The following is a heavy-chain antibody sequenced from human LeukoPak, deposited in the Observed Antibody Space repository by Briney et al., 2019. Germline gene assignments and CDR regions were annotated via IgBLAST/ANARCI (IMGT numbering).Heavy chain of an antibody. CDR2: INAHNGDT. D-gene: IGHD4-17*01. CDR1: GYTFTNYG. V-gene: IGHV1-18*01. Sequence: ASVKVSCKTSGYTFTNYGISWVRQAPGQGLEWMGWINAHNGDTNYAQNLQGRVTMTTDTSTSTAYMELRSLRSDDTALYYCARSPTVTTRCDLWGQGTLVTVSS. J-gene: IGHJ5*01. CDR3: ARSPTVTTRCDL.